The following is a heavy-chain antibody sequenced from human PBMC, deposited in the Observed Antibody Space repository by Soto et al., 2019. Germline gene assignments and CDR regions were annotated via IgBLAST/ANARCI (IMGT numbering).Heavy chain of an antibody. CDR3: AHRFDWYYFNY. CDR1: GFSLSTSEVG. V-gene: IGHV2-5*02. CDR2: IYWDDDK. D-gene: IGHD3-9*01. Sequence: QITLKESGPTLLKPTQTLTLTCTFSGFSLSTSEVGVGWFRQPPGKALEWLALIYWDDDKRYSPFLKSRLTITKDTSKNRVVLTMTSVDPVDTATYFCAHRFDWYYFNYWGQGTLVTVSS. J-gene: IGHJ4*02.